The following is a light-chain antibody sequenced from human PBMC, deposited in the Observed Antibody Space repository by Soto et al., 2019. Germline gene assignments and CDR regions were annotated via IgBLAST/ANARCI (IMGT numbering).Light chain of an antibody. Sequence: DIQMTQSPSTLSASVGGRVTSTCRASQAISNWLAWYQVKPGKAAKLLMHDASSLESGVPSRFSGSASGTEFTLTISSLQPDDFATYFCQPYSTYSWTFGPGTQVDIK. CDR2: DAS. V-gene: IGKV1-5*01. CDR1: QAISNW. CDR3: QPYSTYSWT. J-gene: IGKJ1*01.